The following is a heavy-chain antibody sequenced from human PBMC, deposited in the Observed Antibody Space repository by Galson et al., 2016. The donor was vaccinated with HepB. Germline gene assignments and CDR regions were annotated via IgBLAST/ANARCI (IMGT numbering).Heavy chain of an antibody. CDR3: AKEFYDYVWGNYRPRPVDY. CDR2: ISSDASAI. D-gene: IGHD3-16*02. CDR1: GFTFSTHS. V-gene: IGHV3-48*01. J-gene: IGHJ4*02. Sequence: SLRLSCAASGFTFSTHSMNWIRQAPGKGLEWVSYISSDASAIYYADSVKGRFTISRDNSKNTLYLQMNSLRAEDTAVYYCAKEFYDYVWGNYRPRPVDYWGQGTLVTVSS.